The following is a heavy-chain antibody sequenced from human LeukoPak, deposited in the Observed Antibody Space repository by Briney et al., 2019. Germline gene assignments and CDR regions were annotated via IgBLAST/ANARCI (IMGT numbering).Heavy chain of an antibody. Sequence: PGGSLRLSCAASGFTFSNYDMSWVRQAPGKGLEWVSGISGSGGSTYYADSVKGRFTISRDNSKNTLYLQMNSLRAEDTAVYYCAKGVIPAVDYWGQGTLVTVSS. J-gene: IGHJ4*02. V-gene: IGHV3-23*01. CDR2: ISGSGGST. CDR1: GFTFSNYD. CDR3: AKGVIPAVDY. D-gene: IGHD2-2*01.